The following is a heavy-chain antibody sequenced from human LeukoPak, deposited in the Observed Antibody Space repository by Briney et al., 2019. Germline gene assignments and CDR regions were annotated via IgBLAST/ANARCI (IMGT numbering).Heavy chain of an antibody. D-gene: IGHD1-26*01. J-gene: IGHJ6*04. CDR1: GFQCRYSW. CDR3: AGGSSMEV. CDR2: IKKDGSGI. Sequence: GGALRLSCAVSGFQCRYSWMYGVRQAPGKGLEGVANIKKDGSGISYVDSVKGRFIISRDNARNSLYLQMNSLRVEDTAVYFCAGGSSMEVWGKGTAVTVSS. V-gene: IGHV3-7*03.